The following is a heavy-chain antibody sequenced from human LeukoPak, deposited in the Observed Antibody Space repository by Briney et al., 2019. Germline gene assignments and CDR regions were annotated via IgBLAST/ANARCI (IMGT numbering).Heavy chain of an antibody. CDR2: IKQDGSEK. J-gene: IGHJ4*02. V-gene: IGHV3-7*01. D-gene: IGHD3-22*01. Sequence: GGSLRLSCVASGFTFSSSWMSWVRQAPGKGLEWVANIKQDGSEKYYVDSVKGRFTISRDNAKNSLYLQMNSLRAEDTAVYYCARATFPYYYDSSGYWIFDYWGQGTLVTVSS. CDR1: GFTFSSSW. CDR3: ARATFPYYYDSSGYWIFDY.